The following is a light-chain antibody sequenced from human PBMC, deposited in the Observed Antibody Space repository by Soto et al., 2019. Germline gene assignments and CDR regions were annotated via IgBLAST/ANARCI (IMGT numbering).Light chain of an antibody. CDR3: QHYYKWPPT. CDR2: SAS. Sequence: DIVMTQSPATLSVSPGDRVTLSCRGSQTVSNNLAWYQKKPGQAPRLLISSASTRATGVPGRFSGSGSGTDFTLTISGLQSDDFAVYYCQHYYKWPPTVGQGTKVEI. V-gene: IGKV3-15*01. J-gene: IGKJ1*01. CDR1: QTVSNN.